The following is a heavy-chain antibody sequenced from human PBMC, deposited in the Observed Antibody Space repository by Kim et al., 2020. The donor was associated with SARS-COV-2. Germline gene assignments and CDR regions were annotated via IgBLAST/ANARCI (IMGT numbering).Heavy chain of an antibody. CDR3: ASATYYDFWSGYLRWDY. CDR2: IYYSGST. Sequence: SETLSLTCTVSGGSISSSSYYWGWIRQPPGKGLEWIGSIYYSGSTYYNPSLKSRVTISVDTSKNQFSLKLSSVTAADTAVYYCASATYYDFWSGYLRWDYWGQGTLVTVSS. D-gene: IGHD3-3*01. V-gene: IGHV4-39*07. CDR1: GGSISSSSYY. J-gene: IGHJ4*02.